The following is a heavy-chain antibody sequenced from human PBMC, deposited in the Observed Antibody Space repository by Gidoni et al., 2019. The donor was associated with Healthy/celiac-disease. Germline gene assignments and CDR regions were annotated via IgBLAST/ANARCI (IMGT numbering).Heavy chain of an antibody. D-gene: IGHD6-6*01. Sequence: EVQQVESEGGLVQAGRYLRVDCVACAHNFDDYVMQWVRQATGKGVECVSGISMNSGSRGYADSVKGRFTISRDNAKNSLYLQMNSLRAEDTALYYCSKTAKQLVSGYYYGIGVLGQGTTVTVSS. CDR2: ISMNSGSR. V-gene: IGHV3-9*01. CDR1: AHNFDDYV. J-gene: IGHJ6*02. CDR3: SKTAKQLVSGYYYGIGV.